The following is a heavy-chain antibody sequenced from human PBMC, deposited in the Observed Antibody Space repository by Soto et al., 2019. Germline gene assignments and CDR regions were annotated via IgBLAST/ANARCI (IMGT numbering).Heavy chain of an antibody. J-gene: IGHJ4*02. CDR1: GGSISSYY. CDR3: ASSRFPKRGFDY. Sequence: QVQLQESGPGLVKPSETLSLTCTVSGGSISSYYWSWIRQPPGKGLEWIGYIYYSGGTNYNPSLKSRVTISVDTSKNQFSLKLSSVTAADTAVYYCASSRFPKRGFDYWGQGTLVTVSS. V-gene: IGHV4-59*08. D-gene: IGHD6-13*01. CDR2: IYYSGGT.